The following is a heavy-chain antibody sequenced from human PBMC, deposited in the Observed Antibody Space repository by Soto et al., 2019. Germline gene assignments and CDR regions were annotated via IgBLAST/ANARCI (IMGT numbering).Heavy chain of an antibody. Sequence: PGGSLRLSCAVSGFYFNNYGINWVRQAPGKGLEWVSSVSKSDYTYYSDSVKGRFTISRDNAKNSVSLQMNSLRPEDTAVYYCAREDSIIIPAVSDSWGQGTLVTVSS. D-gene: IGHD2-2*01. V-gene: IGHV3-21*01. CDR1: GFYFNNYG. J-gene: IGHJ4*02. CDR3: AREDSIIIPAVSDS. CDR2: VSKSDYT.